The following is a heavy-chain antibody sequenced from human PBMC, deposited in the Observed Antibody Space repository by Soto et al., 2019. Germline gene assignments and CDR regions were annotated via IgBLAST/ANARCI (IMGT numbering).Heavy chain of an antibody. J-gene: IGHJ6*02. CDR2: ISADNGNT. D-gene: IGHD3-9*01. CDR1: GYPFTSYG. CDR3: AGDQILTGMDV. Sequence: GASVKVSCKASGYPFTSYGISWVRQAPGQGLEWMGWISADNGNTNYAQKLQDRVTMSTDTSTNTAYMEVRSLRYDDTAIYYCAGDQILTGMDVWGRGTTVTVSS. V-gene: IGHV1-18*04.